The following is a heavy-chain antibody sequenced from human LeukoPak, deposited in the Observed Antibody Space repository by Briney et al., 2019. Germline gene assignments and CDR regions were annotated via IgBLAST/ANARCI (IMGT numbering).Heavy chain of an antibody. D-gene: IGHD2-2*01. CDR2: IIPILGIA. CDR3: ARDRVVVVVPAAIDDKKVLYYYYGMDV. J-gene: IGHJ6*02. Sequence: SVKVSCKASGGTFSSYAISWVRQAPGQGLEWMGRIIPILGIANYAQKFQGRVTITADKSTSTAYMELSSLRSEDTAVYYCARDRVVVVVPAAIDDKKVLYYYYGMDVWGQGTTVTVSS. CDR1: GGTFSSYA. V-gene: IGHV1-69*04.